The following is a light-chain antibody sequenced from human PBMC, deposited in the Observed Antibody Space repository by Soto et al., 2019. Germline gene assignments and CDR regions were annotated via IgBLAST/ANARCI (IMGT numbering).Light chain of an antibody. Sequence: DIVLTQSPLSLPVTPGEPASLSCRSSQSLLGSGGHNYLDWYVQKPGQSPQFVIFLGSHRPSGVPDRFSGSGSGTDFTLKISRVEAEDVGVYFCRQSLQTPRTFGQGTRVEI. CDR3: RQSLQTPRT. J-gene: IGKJ1*01. CDR1: QSLLGSGGHNY. V-gene: IGKV2-28*01. CDR2: LGS.